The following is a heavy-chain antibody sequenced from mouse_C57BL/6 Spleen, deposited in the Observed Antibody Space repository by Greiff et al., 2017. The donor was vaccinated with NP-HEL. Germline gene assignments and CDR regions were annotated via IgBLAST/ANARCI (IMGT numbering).Heavy chain of an antibody. J-gene: IGHJ2*01. D-gene: IGHD2-4*01. CDR2: ISYDGSN. V-gene: IGHV3-6*01. CDR3: ARGRLSYFDY. CDR1: GYSITSGYY. Sequence: EVQLQESGPGLVKPSQSLSLTCSVTGYSITSGYYWNWIRQFPGNKLEWMGYISYDGSNNYNPSLKNRISITRDTSKNQFFLKLNSVTTEDTATYYCARGRLSYFDYWGQGTTLTVSS.